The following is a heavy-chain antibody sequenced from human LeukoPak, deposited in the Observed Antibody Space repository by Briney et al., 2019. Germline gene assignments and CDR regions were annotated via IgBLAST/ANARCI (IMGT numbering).Heavy chain of an antibody. CDR3: TREMYSYYYGSSGYYDY. Sequence: GGSLRLSCTASGFTFGDYAMSWFRQAPGKGLEWVGFIRSKAYGGTTEYAASVKGRLTISRDDSKSIAYLQMNSLKTEDTAVYYCTREMYSYYYGSSGYYDYWGQGTLVTVSS. CDR2: IRSKAYGGTT. J-gene: IGHJ4*02. V-gene: IGHV3-49*03. CDR1: GFTFGDYA. D-gene: IGHD3-22*01.